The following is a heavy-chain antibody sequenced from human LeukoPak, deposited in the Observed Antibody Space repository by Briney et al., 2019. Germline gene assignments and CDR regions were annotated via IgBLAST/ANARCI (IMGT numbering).Heavy chain of an antibody. CDR2: ISGSGGST. V-gene: IGHV3-23*01. Sequence: GGSLRLSCAASGFTFSSYAMSWVRQAPGKGLEWVSAISGSGGSTYYADSVKGRFTISRDNSKNTLYLQMNSLRAEDTAVYYCAKGYCSSTSCYIGYWGQGTLVTVSS. J-gene: IGHJ4*02. CDR3: AKGYCSSTSCYIGY. D-gene: IGHD2-2*02. CDR1: GFTFSSYA.